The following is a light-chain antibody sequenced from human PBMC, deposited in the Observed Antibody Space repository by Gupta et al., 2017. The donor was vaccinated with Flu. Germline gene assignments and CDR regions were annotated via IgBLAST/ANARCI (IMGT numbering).Light chain of an antibody. CDR1: QRVGRES. V-gene: IGKV3-20*01. Sequence: GTLLLSPGERATRSCRASQRVGRESLAWYQQKRGQAPRLLIYGASSWTNGIPDRFSGSGSGTEFTLTISRLDPEDFAVSYCQQYANSPITFGQGTLLDI. CDR2: GAS. CDR3: QQYANSPIT. J-gene: IGKJ5*01.